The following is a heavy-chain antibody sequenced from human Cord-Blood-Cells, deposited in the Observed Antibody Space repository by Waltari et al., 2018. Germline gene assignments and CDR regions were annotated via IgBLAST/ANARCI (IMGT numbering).Heavy chain of an antibody. J-gene: IGHJ2*01. D-gene: IGHD3-10*01. V-gene: IGHV4-4*02. CDR2: IYHSGST. CDR3: ARGDYYGSGSYWYFDL. CDR1: GGSISSSNW. Sequence: QVQLQESGPGLVKPSGTLSLTCAVSGGSISSSNWWSWVRQPPGKGLEWIGEIYHSGSTNYTPSLKSRGTISGDKSKNQFSLKLSSVTAADTAVYYCARGDYYGSGSYWYFDLWGRGTLVTVSS.